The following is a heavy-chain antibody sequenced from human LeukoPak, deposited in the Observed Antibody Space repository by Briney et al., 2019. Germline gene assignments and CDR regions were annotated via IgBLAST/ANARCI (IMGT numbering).Heavy chain of an antibody. CDR2: INPNSGGT. Sequence: GASVKVSCKASGYTFTGYYMHWVRQSPGQGLEWMGWINPNSGGTNYAQKFQGRVTMTRDTSISTAYMELSRLRSDDTAVYYCARFPTVTTLGDYWGQGTLVTVSS. CDR1: GYTFTGYY. CDR3: ARFPTVTTLGDY. V-gene: IGHV1-2*02. J-gene: IGHJ4*02. D-gene: IGHD4-17*01.